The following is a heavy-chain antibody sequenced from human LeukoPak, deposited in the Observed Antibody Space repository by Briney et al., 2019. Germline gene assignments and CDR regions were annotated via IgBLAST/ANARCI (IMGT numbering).Heavy chain of an antibody. Sequence: PGGSLRLSCAASGFTFNTYAMSWVRQAPGKGLEWVSAISGSGGSTYYADSVKGRFTISRDNSKNTLYLQMNSLRAEDTAVYYCAKDFPVTEYQPRGWFDPWGQGTLVTVSS. V-gene: IGHV3-23*01. CDR2: ISGSGGST. CDR3: AKDFPVTEYQPRGWFDP. J-gene: IGHJ5*02. D-gene: IGHD2-2*01. CDR1: GFTFNTYA.